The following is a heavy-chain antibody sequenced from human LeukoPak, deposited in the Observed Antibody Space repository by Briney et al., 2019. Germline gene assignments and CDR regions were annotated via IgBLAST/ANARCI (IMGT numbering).Heavy chain of an antibody. CDR2: ISGSGGST. Sequence: PGGSLRLSCAASGFTFSSYAMSWVRQAPGKGLEWVSAISGSGGSTYYADSVKGRFTISRDNSKNTLYLQMNSLRAEDTAVYYCVEYSSGCYSNYWGQGTLVTVSS. CDR3: VEYSSGCYSNY. CDR1: GFTFSSYA. D-gene: IGHD6-19*01. J-gene: IGHJ4*02. V-gene: IGHV3-23*01.